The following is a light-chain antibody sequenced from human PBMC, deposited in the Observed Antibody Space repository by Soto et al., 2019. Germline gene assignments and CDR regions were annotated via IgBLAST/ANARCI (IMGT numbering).Light chain of an antibody. CDR1: QSVRSN. CDR3: QQYNSWPPT. CDR2: AAS. V-gene: IGKV3-15*01. Sequence: EVVMTQSPATLSVSPGERATLSCRASQSVRSNLAWYQQKPGQPPRLLIYAASTRVTTIPARFSGSEFGTEFTLTISSLQSEDFAVYYCQQYNSWPPTFGQGTKVDNK. J-gene: IGKJ1*01.